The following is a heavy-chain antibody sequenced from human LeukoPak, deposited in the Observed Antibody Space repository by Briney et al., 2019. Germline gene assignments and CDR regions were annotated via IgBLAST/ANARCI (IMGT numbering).Heavy chain of an antibody. J-gene: IGHJ5*02. CDR3: ARDPGGAFDP. Sequence: PSETLSLTCTVPGGSISSYYWSWIRQPPGKGLEWIGYIYYSGSTNYNPSLKSRVTISVDTSKNQFSLKLSSVTAADTAVYYCARDPGGAFDPWGQGTLVTVSS. V-gene: IGHV4-59*01. CDR2: IYYSGST. CDR1: GGSISSYY.